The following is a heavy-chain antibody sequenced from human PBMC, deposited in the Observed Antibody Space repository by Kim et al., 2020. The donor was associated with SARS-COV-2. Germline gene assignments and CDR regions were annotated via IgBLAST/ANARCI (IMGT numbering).Heavy chain of an antibody. D-gene: IGHD3-10*01. CDR2: INWNGGST. Sequence: GGSLRLSCAASGFTFDDYGMSWFRQAPGKGLEWVSGINWNGGSTGYADSVKGRFTISRDNAKNSLYLQMNSLRAEDTALYYCASPEVLLWFGDLFRGVYWGQGTLVTVSS. J-gene: IGHJ4*02. V-gene: IGHV3-20*04. CDR3: ASPEVLLWFGDLFRGVY. CDR1: GFTFDDYG.